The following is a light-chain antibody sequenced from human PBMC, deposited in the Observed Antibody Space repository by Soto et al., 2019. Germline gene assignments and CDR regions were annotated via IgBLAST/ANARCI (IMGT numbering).Light chain of an antibody. CDR2: AAS. V-gene: IGKV1-13*02. CDR1: QGIVNA. CDR3: QQYYSYPIT. J-gene: IGKJ5*01. Sequence: AIQLTQSPSSLSASVDDRVTITCRSSQGIVNALAWYQQKPGRPPKLLIYAASTLQSGVPSRFSGSGSGTDFTLTISCLQSEDFATYYCQQYYSYPITFGQGTRLEIK.